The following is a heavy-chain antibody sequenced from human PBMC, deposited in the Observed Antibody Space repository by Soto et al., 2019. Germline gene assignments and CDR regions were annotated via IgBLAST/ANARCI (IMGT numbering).Heavy chain of an antibody. CDR1: GYTFSDFD. J-gene: IGHJ6*02. D-gene: IGHD3-16*01. CDR3: ARGNPFNYAGFDV. Sequence: QAHLEQSGAELKRPGASVNVSCKASGYTFSDFDINWLRQASGQGPEWMGWMNAKSGDTFFAQRFQGKFNMTWDTSLSTAYMEVGSLTSDDTAIYYCARGNPFNYAGFDVWGQGTTVAVSS. V-gene: IGHV1-8*01. CDR2: MNAKSGDT.